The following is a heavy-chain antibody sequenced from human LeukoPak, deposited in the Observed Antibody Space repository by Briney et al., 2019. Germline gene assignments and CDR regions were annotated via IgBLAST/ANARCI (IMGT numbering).Heavy chain of an antibody. CDR1: GYPFTGYY. D-gene: IGHD3-9*01. Sequence: GASVKVSCKASGYPFTGYYMHWVRQAPGQGLEWMGWINPNTGDTNYAQKFQGRVTMTRDTSISTAYMELSGLRSGDTAVYYCARGFDWLEVYFWGQGTLVTVSS. V-gene: IGHV1-2*02. CDR2: INPNTGDT. CDR3: ARGFDWLEVYF. J-gene: IGHJ4*02.